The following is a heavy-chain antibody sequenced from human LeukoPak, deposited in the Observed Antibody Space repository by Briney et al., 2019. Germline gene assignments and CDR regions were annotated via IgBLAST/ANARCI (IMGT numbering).Heavy chain of an antibody. J-gene: IGHJ3*02. CDR3: ARARYTNSWYAVDI. CDR2: IYHTGSN. V-gene: IGHV4-59*08. D-gene: IGHD6-13*01. CDR1: SGSVSSYY. Sequence: PSETLSLICLVCSGSVSSYYWLWIREPPGKGLVWWGYIYHTGSNNYSPSLKSRVTMYVDTSKNQLSLKLSSVTAADTAMYYCARARYTNSWYAVDIWGQGTMVTVSS.